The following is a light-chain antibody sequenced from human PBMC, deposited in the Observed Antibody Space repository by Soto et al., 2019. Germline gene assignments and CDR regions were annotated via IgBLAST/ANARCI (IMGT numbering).Light chain of an antibody. J-gene: IGKJ1*01. Sequence: DIQMTQSPFTLSASVGDRVTITCRASQRISRWLAWYQQKPGKAPKLMIYRASSLESGVPSRFSGSGSGTEFTLTISSLQSDDSATYYCRQYQNWTFGQGTKVEIK. CDR3: RQYQNWT. CDR1: QRISRW. V-gene: IGKV1-5*03. CDR2: RAS.